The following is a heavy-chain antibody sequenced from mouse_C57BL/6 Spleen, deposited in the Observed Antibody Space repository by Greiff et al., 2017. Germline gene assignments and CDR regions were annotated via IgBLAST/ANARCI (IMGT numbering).Heavy chain of an antibody. CDR1: GYSFTGYY. V-gene: IGHV1-42*01. CDR3: ASPRGYFDV. J-gene: IGHJ1*03. Sequence: EVQLQQSGPELVKPGASVKISCKASGYSFTGYYMNWVKQSPEKSLEWIGEINPSTGGTTYNQKFKAKATLTVDKSSSTAYMQLKSLTSEDSAVYYCASPRGYFDVWGTGTTVTVSS. CDR2: INPSTGGT.